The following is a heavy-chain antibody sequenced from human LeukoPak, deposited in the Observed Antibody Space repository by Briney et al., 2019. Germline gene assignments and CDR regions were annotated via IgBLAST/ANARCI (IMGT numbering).Heavy chain of an antibody. J-gene: IGHJ4*02. V-gene: IGHV1-3*01. CDR1: GYTFTSYA. CDR2: INAGNGNT. CDR3: ARVDPPGITIFGVGPRNYFDY. Sequence: ASVTVSCKASGYTFTSYAMHWVRQAPGQRLEWMGWINAGNGNTKYSQKFQGRVTITRDTSASTAYMELSSLRSEDTAVYYCARVDPPGITIFGVGPRNYFDYWGQGTLVTVSS. D-gene: IGHD3-3*01.